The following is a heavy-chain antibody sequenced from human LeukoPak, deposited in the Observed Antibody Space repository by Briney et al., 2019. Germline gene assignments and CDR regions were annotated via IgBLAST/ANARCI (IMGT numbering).Heavy chain of an antibody. V-gene: IGHV3-7*03. D-gene: IGHD2-8*01. CDR1: GGSFSGYY. CDR3: ARKVMNH. CDR2: IKQDGSEK. J-gene: IGHJ5*02. Sequence: ETLSLTCAVYGGSFSGYYWSWVRQAPGKGLEWVANIKQDGSEKYYVDSVKGRFTISRDNAKNSLYLQMNSLRAEDTAVYYCARKVMNHWGLGTLVTVSS.